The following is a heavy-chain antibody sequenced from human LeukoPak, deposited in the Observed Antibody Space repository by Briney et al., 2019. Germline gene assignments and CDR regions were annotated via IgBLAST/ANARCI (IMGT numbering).Heavy chain of an antibody. J-gene: IGHJ4*02. V-gene: IGHV3-7*05. CDR1: GFTFSNYF. D-gene: IGHD3-22*01. CDR2: IKEDGSEK. CDR3: ARDDSTGYYYLDG. Sequence: GGSLRLSCAVSGFTFSNYFMSWVRQAPGKGLEWVANIKEDGSEKYYVDSVKGRFTISRDNAKNSLYLEMNSLRAEDTAVYFCARDDSTGYYYLDGWGQGTLVTVSS.